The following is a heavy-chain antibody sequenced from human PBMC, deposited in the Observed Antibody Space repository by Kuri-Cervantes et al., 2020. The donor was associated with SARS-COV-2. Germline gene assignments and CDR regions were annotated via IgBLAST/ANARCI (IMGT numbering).Heavy chain of an antibody. D-gene: IGHD4/OR15-4a*01. CDR2: IHNTGTT. CDR1: GGSISGGDYY. V-gene: IGHV4-30-4*08. J-gene: IGHJ6*03. CDR3: ARARWSTLGWSQLKPYYMDV. Sequence: SETLSLTCSVSGGSISGGDYYWSWIRQPPGKGPEWIGFIHNTGTTLYNPSLRSRLTISLDTSKNQFFLDLTSVTAADTAVYYCARARWSTLGWSQLKPYYMDVWGKGTTVTVSS.